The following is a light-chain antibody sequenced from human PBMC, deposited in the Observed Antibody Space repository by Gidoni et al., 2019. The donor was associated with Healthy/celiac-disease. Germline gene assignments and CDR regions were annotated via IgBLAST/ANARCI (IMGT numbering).Light chain of an antibody. CDR2: AAS. J-gene: IGKJ4*01. Sequence: DIQMTQYPSSLSASVGDRVTITCRASQSISSYLNLYQQKPGKAPKLLIYAASSLQSGVPSGFSGSGSGTAFTLTISSLQPDDFATYYCQQSYSTPLTFGGGTKVEIK. CDR3: QQSYSTPLT. V-gene: IGKV1-39*01. CDR1: QSISSY.